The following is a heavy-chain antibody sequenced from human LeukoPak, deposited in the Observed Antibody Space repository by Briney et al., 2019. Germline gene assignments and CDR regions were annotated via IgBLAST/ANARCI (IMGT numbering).Heavy chain of an antibody. CDR1: GFTFSSYW. CDR2: IKSDGSTT. D-gene: IGHD2-15*01. V-gene: IGHV3-74*01. CDR3: CSGGSCNF. Sequence: GGSLRLSCAASGFTFSSYWMHWVRQAPGKGLEWVSRIKSDGSTTGYADSVKGRFTISRDNAKNTLYLQMNSLRAEDTAVYYCCSGGSCNFWGQGTLVTVSS. J-gene: IGHJ4*02.